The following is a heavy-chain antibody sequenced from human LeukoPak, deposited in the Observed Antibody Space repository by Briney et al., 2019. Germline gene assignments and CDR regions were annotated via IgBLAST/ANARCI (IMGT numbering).Heavy chain of an antibody. CDR1: GFTFSNYG. D-gene: IGHD6-19*01. J-gene: IGHJ4*02. V-gene: IGHV3-33*01. Sequence: GGSLRLSCAASGFTFSNYGMHRVRQAPGKGLEWVAVIWYDGSNKYYADSVKGRFTISRDNSKNTLYLQMNSLRAEDTAVYYCARGSLGTIAVAGTLDYWGQGILVTVSS. CDR2: IWYDGSNK. CDR3: ARGSLGTIAVAGTLDY.